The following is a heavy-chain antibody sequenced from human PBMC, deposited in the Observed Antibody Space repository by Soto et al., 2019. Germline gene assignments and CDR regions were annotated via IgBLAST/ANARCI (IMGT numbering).Heavy chain of an antibody. CDR1: GFTFSSYW. CDR2: INSDGSST. Sequence: GGSLRLSCAASGFTFSSYWMHWVRQAPGKGRAWVSRINSDGSSTSYADSGKGRFTISRDNAKNTLYLQMNSPRAEDTAVYYCARDHPWFESGNSDAYDIWGRGTMVTVS. V-gene: IGHV3-74*01. D-gene: IGHD3-10*01. CDR3: ARDHPWFESGNSDAYDI. J-gene: IGHJ3*02.